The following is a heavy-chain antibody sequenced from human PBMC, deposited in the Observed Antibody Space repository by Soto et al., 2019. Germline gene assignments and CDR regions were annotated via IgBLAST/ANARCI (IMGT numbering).Heavy chain of an antibody. CDR2: IDWDDDK. Sequence: SGPTLVHPTQTLTLTCTFSGFSLSTSGMCVTWIRQPPGKALEWLALIDWDDDKYYSTSLKTRLTISKDASKNQVVLTLTNTEPVDTATYFCAGYSKPYTSGWWGAFDIWGQGTTVTVSS. CDR1: GFSLSTSGMC. D-gene: IGHD6-19*01. CDR3: AGYSKPYTSGWWGAFDI. J-gene: IGHJ3*02. V-gene: IGHV2-70*13.